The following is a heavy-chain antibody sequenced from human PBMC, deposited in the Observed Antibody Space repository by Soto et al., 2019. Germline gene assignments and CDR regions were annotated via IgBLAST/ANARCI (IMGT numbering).Heavy chain of an antibody. D-gene: IGHD1-26*01. V-gene: IGHV3-30*18. CDR3: AKESVGATAFDY. Sequence: QVQLVESGGGVVQPGRSLRLSCAASGFTFSSYGMHWVRQAPGKGLEWVAVISYDGSNKYYADSVKGRFTISRDNSKNTRYLQMNSLRAEDTAVYYCAKESVGATAFDYWGQGTLVTVSS. CDR1: GFTFSSYG. J-gene: IGHJ4*02. CDR2: ISYDGSNK.